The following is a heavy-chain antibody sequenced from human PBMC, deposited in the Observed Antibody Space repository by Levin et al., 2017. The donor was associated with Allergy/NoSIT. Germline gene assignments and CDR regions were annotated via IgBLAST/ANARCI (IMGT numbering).Heavy chain of an antibody. CDR3: ANEQWVD. CDR1: GFTFSNYA. CDR2: ISGSGSNT. J-gene: IGHJ4*02. D-gene: IGHD6-19*01. V-gene: IGHV3-23*01. Sequence: GGSLRLSCATSGFTFSNYAMSWVRQAPGKGLEWVSAISGSGSNTYYADSVKGRFTISRDNSKSTLYLQVNSLRAEDTAVYYCANEQWVDWGQGTLVTVSS.